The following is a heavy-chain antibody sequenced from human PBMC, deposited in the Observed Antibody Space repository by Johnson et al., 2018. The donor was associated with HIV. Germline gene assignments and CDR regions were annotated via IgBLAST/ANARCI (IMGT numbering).Heavy chain of an antibody. J-gene: IGHJ3*02. CDR3: ARGSRYTFDNDDVHLLHAFDI. V-gene: IGHV3-66*03. D-gene: IGHD3-16*01. Sequence: VQLVESGGGLIQPGGSLRLSCAASGFTVSTNYMSWVRQAPGKGLDWVSVIYSSGSTYYTDSVKGRFTISRDSSKNTLYLEMNTLRPEDTAMYYCARGSRYTFDNDDVHLLHAFDIWGQGTMVTVSS. CDR2: IYSSGST. CDR1: GFTVSTNY.